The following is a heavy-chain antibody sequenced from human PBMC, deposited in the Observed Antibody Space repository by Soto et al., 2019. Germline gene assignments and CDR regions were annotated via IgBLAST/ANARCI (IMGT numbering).Heavy chain of an antibody. Sequence: QVQLVQSGAEVKKPGASVKVSCKPSGYTFTDYYLHWVRQAPGQGLEWMGCIRPYSGGTNAAQKFQGRVTMSSNTSISTVYMELNRLRSDDTALDCCARGIAITIFGVHSFFSKSRDVWGQGTTVIVSS. D-gene: IGHD3-3*01. J-gene: IGHJ6*01. CDR3: ARGIAITIFGVHSFFSKSRDV. CDR2: IRPYSGGT. CDR1: GYTFTDYY. V-gene: IGHV1-2*02.